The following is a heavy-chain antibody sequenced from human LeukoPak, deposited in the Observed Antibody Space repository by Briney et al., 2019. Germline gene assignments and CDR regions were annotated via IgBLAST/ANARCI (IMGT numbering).Heavy chain of an antibody. V-gene: IGHV3-74*01. CDR3: ARDLTGPYDH. Sequence: QPGESLRLSCAASGFSVSGFWMRWVRQAPGKELVWVARINVEGDYIDYAESVRGRFTISRDSAKNTLYLQMNSVRAEDTAVYSCARDLTGPYDHWGQGTLVTVSS. J-gene: IGHJ4*02. D-gene: IGHD3-22*01. CDR1: GFSVSGFW. CDR2: INVEGDYI.